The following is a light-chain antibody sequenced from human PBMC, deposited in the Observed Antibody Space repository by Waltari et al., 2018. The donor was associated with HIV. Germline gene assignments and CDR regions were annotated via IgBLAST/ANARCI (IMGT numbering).Light chain of an antibody. J-gene: IGLJ1*01. CDR2: DVS. V-gene: IGLV2-14*03. CDR3: SSYTSSSTLGV. CDR1: SRDIGCYIY. Sequence: QSALTQPTSVSGSPGLSITISSTGTSRDIGCYIYVSWYQQHPGKAPKLMISDVSHRPAGVSNRFSGSKSGNTASLTISGLQAEDEADYYCSSYTSSSTLGVFGSGTKVTVL.